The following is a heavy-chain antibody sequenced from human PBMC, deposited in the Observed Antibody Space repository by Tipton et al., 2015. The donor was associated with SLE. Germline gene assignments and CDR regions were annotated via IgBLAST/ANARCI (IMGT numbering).Heavy chain of an antibody. Sequence: QVQLVQSGAEVKKPGASVKVSCKASGYTFSANFIHWVRQAPGQGLEWLGRINAYSGGTNYAQKFEGRVTVTRDTSISTAYMELGWLTFDDTAVYYCARERDWRQWEVRSDAFDIWGQGTMVTVSS. CDR1: GYTFSANF. J-gene: IGHJ3*02. CDR2: INAYSGGT. D-gene: IGHD1-26*01. V-gene: IGHV1-2*06. CDR3: ARERDWRQWEVRSDAFDI.